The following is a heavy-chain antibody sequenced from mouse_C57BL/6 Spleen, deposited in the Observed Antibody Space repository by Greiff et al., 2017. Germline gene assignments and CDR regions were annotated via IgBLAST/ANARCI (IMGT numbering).Heavy chain of an antibody. CDR1: GFTFSSYA. CDR2: ISSGGDDN. J-gene: IGHJ2*01. CDR3: TRGGDY. V-gene: IGHV5-9-1*02. Sequence: EVKVVESGEGLVKPGGSLKLSCAASGFTFSSYAMYWVRQTPEKRLEWVAYISSGGDDNYYADTVKGRFTISRENARNTLYLQMSSLKSEDTTMYYWTRGGDYWGQGTTLTVSS.